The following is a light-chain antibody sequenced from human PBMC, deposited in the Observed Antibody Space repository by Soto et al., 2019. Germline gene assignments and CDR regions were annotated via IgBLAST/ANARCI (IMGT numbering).Light chain of an antibody. CDR1: QSVSSSY. CDR2: DTS. V-gene: IGKV3-20*01. Sequence: EIVLTQSPGTLSLSPGERATLSCRASQSVSSSYLAWYQQKPGQAPRLLIYDTSTRATGVPTRFSGSGSGTDFTLTISRLEPEDFAVYYCQQFGSSAWTFGQGTKVDIK. CDR3: QQFGSSAWT. J-gene: IGKJ1*01.